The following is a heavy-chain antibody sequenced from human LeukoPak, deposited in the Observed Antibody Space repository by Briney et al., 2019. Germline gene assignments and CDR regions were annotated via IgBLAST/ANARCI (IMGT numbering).Heavy chain of an antibody. D-gene: IGHD4-11*01. CDR3: ARAGVPVTIEAQYYYYMDV. CDR1: GGTFSSYA. CDR2: IIPIFGTA. Sequence: AVKVSCKASGGTFSSYAISWVRQAPGQGLEWMGGIIPIFGTANYAQKFQGRVTITADESTSTAYMELSSLRSEDTAVYYCARAGVPVTIEAQYYYYMDVWGKGTTVTVSS. V-gene: IGHV1-69*13. J-gene: IGHJ6*03.